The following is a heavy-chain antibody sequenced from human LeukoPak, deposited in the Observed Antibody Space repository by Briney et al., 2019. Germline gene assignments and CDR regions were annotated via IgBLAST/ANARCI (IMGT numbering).Heavy chain of an antibody. Sequence: GGSLRLSCAASGFIFGGYAMHWVRQAPGKGLQWLAVISYDGGKTYYADSVEGRFTVSRDNSKSTVYLEINSLRSEDTAIYYCARGFNDFWSGSQLEYWGQGTLVTVSS. D-gene: IGHD3-3*01. CDR2: ISYDGGKT. CDR1: GFIFGGYA. CDR3: ARGFNDFWSGSQLEY. V-gene: IGHV3-30-3*01. J-gene: IGHJ4*02.